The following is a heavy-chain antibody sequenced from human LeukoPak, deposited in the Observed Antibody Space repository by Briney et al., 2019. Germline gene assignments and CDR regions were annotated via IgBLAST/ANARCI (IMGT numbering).Heavy chain of an antibody. CDR2: ISDDGRNK. D-gene: IGHD4-17*01. V-gene: IGHV3-30*18. CDR1: GFTFISYG. J-gene: IGHJ4*02. Sequence: PGGSLRLSCAASGFTFISYGMHWVRQAPGKGLGWGGVISDDGRNKKYADYVKGRFTISRDNSKHPLYLQMNSLRDEDTAVYYCAKRPSDYGDYVTYFDYWGQGTLVTVSS. CDR3: AKRPSDYGDYVTYFDY.